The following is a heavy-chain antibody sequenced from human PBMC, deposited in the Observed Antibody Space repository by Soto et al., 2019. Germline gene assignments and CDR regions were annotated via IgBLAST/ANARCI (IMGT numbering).Heavy chain of an antibody. CDR1: GGSVSNDNFY. Sequence: SETLSLTCTVSGGSVSNDNFYWSWIRQPPGKGLEWIGYVHSSGITNYNPSLKRRVTISVDTSRNQFSLRLSSVTAADTAVYYSATRLTMGQLPSQLDNWGQGTLVTVSS. V-gene: IGHV4-61*01. D-gene: IGHD3-16*01. CDR2: VHSSGIT. CDR3: ATRLTMGQLPSQLDN. J-gene: IGHJ4*02.